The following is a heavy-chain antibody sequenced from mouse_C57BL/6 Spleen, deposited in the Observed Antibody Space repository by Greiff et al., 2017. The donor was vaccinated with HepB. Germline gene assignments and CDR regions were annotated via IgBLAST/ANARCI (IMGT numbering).Heavy chain of an antibody. CDR1: GYTFTSYG. V-gene: IGHV1-81*01. D-gene: IGHD1-1*01. CDR2: IYPRSGNT. CDR3: ARLEDGSSYDYAMDY. J-gene: IGHJ4*01. Sequence: QVQLQQSGAELARPGASVKLSCKASGYTFTSYGISWVKQRTGQGLEWIGEIYPRSGNTYYNEKFKGKATLTADKSSSTAYMELRSLTSEDSAVYFCARLEDGSSYDYAMDYWGQGTSVTVSS.